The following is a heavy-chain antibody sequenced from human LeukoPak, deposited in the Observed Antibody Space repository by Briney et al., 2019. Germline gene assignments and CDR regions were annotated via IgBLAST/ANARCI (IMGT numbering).Heavy chain of an antibody. V-gene: IGHV3-74*01. CDR1: GFIFSSYW. CDR2: INGDGSSA. D-gene: IGHD4-17*01. J-gene: IGHJ3*02. Sequence: GGSLRLSCAASGFIFSSYWMHWVRQAPGKRLVWVSRINGDGSSATYADSVKGRFTISRDSAKNTVYLQMNSLRAEDTAVYYCARPQHGDLYAFDIWGQGTMVTVSS. CDR3: ARPQHGDLYAFDI.